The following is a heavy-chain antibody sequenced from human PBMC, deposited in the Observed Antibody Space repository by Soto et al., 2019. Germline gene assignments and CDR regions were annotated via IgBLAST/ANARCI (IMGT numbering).Heavy chain of an antibody. CDR1: GFSFTTYW. Sequence: GESPKSSWKGSGFSFTTYWIPRVRPIPGKGLEWMGIIYPGDSDTRYSPSFQGQVTISADKSISTAYLQWSSLKASDTAMYYCARRVTTPYWYFDLWGRGTQVTVSS. CDR3: ARRVTTPYWYFDL. J-gene: IGHJ2*01. CDR2: IYPGDSDT. V-gene: IGHV5-51*01. D-gene: IGHD2-21*02.